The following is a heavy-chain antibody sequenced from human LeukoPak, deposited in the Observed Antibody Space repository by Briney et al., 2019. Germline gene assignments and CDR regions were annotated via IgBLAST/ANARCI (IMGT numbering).Heavy chain of an antibody. V-gene: IGHV1-69*04. D-gene: IGHD3-22*01. CDR2: IIPIFGIA. CDR1: GGTFSSYA. CDR3: ARHSNYYDSGGYYYDY. Sequence: SVKVSCKASGGTFSSYAISWVRQAPGQGLEWMGRIIPIFGIANYAQKFQGRVTITADKSTSTAYMELSSLRSEDTAVYYCARHSNYYDSGGYYYDYWGQGTLVIVSS. J-gene: IGHJ4*02.